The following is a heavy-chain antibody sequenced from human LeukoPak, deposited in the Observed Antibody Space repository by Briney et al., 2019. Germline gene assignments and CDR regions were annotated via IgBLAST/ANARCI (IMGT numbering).Heavy chain of an antibody. CDR2: ISYDGSST. D-gene: IGHD1-26*01. CDR3: AKDRGSRDYYYYMDV. V-gene: IGHV3-30*18. J-gene: IGHJ6*03. CDR1: GFTFSSFG. Sequence: PGRSLRLSCAASGFTFSSFGMHWVRQTPGKGLEWVAVISYDGSSTFYADSVKGRFTISRDNSKNTLYLQMSSLRAEDTAVYYCAKDRGSRDYYYYMDVWGKGTTVTVSS.